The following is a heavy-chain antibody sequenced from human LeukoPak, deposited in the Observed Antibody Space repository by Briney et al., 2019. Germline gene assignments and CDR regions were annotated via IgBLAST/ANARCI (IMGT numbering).Heavy chain of an antibody. V-gene: IGHV3-30*02. CDR1: GFIFSTYG. J-gene: IGHJ4*02. D-gene: IGHD3-22*01. CDR3: GKHDSSSYY. CDR2: LRSDGTDH. Sequence: GGSLRLSCAASGFIFSTYGMHWVRQAPGKGLAWVAFLRSDGTDHHYADSVQGRFTISRDNSKSTLFLQMNSLRAEDTAVYYCGKHDSSSYYWGQRTLVTVSS.